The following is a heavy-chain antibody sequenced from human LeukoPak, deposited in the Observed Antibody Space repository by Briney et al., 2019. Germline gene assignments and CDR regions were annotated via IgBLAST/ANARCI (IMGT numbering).Heavy chain of an antibody. Sequence: GGSLRLSCAASGFTFDDYAMYWVRQAPGKGLEWVSGISWNSGSIGYADSVKGRFTISRDNAKNSLYLQMNSLRAEDTALYYCAKDLSSSGYAFAYWGQGTLVTVSS. CDR1: GFTFDDYA. J-gene: IGHJ4*02. V-gene: IGHV3-9*01. D-gene: IGHD5-12*01. CDR2: ISWNSGSI. CDR3: AKDLSSSGYAFAY.